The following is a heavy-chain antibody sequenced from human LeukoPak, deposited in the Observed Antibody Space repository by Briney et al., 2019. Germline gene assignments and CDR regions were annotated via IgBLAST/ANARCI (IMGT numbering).Heavy chain of an antibody. CDR3: ARVGAYYYGSGSSNWFDP. CDR2: IYYSGST. J-gene: IGHJ5*02. CDR1: GGSISSYY. V-gene: IGHV4-59*08. D-gene: IGHD3-10*01. Sequence: SETLSLTCTVSGGSISSYYWSWIRQPPGKGPEWIGYIYYSGSTNYNPSVKSRVTISVDTSKNQFSLKLSSVTAADTAVYYCARVGAYYYGSGSSNWFDPWGQGTLVTVSS.